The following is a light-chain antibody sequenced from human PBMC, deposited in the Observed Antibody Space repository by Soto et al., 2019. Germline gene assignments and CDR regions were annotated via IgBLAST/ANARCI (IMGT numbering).Light chain of an antibody. CDR1: SSDVGGYNY. CDR3: TSNTSSDTYV. J-gene: IGLJ1*01. V-gene: IGLV2-14*01. CDR2: DVS. Sequence: QSVLTQPASVSGSPGQSITISCTGTSSDVGGYNYVSWYQQRPGKVPRLMIYDVSNRPSGVSNRFSGSKSGNTASLTISGLQAEDEADYYCTSNTSSDTYVFGTGTRSPS.